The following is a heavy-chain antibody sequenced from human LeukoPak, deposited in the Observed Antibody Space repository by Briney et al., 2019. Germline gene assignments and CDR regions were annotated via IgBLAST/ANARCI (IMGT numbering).Heavy chain of an antibody. D-gene: IGHD6-13*01. J-gene: IGHJ4*02. CDR2: IYSGGST. CDR3: ARERNYGSSWYVPN. CDR1: GLTVSSNY. V-gene: IGHV3-66*01. Sequence: PGGSLRLSCAASGLTVSSNYMSWVRQAPGKGLEWVSVIYSGGSTYYADSVKGRFTISRDDSKNTLYLQMNSLRAEDTAVYYCARERNYGSSWYVPNWGQGTLVTVSS.